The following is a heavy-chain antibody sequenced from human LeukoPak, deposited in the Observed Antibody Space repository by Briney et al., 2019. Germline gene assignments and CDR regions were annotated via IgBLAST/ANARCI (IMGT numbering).Heavy chain of an antibody. J-gene: IGHJ6*04. V-gene: IGHV3-48*03. CDR2: ISSSGSTI. D-gene: IGHD3-10*01. CDR3: AELGITMVRAV. Sequence: GGSLRLSCAASGFTFSSYEMNWVRQAPGKGLEWVSYISSSGSTIYYADSVKGRFTISRDNVKNSLYLQMNSLRAEDTAVYYCAELGITMVRAVGRKGTTVTIPS. CDR1: GFTFSSYE.